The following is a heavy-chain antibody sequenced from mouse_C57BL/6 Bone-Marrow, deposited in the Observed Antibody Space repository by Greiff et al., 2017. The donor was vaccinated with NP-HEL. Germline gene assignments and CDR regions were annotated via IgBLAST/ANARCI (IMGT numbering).Heavy chain of an antibody. CDR3: ERGESRDYFDD. J-gene: IGHJ2*01. CDR1: GYSFTSGYF. CDR2: IRYDGSN. Sequence: EESGPGLVKPSQSLSLTCSVTGYSFTSGYFWYWIRQFPGNNLEWMGYIRYDGSNNYNPSFKNQTSITRDKSKNQFFLKLKSVTTEDTATSYCERGESRDYFDDWGQGTTLTAAS. D-gene: IGHD1-1*01. V-gene: IGHV3-6*01.